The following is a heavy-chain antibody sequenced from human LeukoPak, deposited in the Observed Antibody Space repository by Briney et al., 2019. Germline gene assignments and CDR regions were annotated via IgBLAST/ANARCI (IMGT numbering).Heavy chain of an antibody. J-gene: IGHJ4*02. Sequence: GGSLRLSCAASGFTFSDYAMHWVRQSPGKELEYVSAISSNGRSIHYANSVEGRFTISRDNSQNTLYLQMDSLRAEDMAVYYCAREPLEALAGTSDYWGQGTLVTVSS. CDR3: AREPLEALAGTSDY. CDR2: ISSNGRSI. CDR1: GFTFSDYA. D-gene: IGHD6-19*01. V-gene: IGHV3-64*01.